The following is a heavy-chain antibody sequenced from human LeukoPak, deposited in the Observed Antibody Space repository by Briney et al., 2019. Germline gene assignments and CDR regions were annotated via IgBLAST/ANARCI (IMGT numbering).Heavy chain of an antibody. V-gene: IGHV4-61*02. CDR3: ARGGLTIPSAGPWFDP. CDR1: GGSISSGSYY. D-gene: IGHD3-3*01. J-gene: IGHJ5*02. Sequence: SETLSLTCTVSGGSISSGSYYWSWIRQPAGKGLEWIGRIYTSGSTNYNPSLNSRVTVSVDTSKTQFSLKLSSVTAADTAVYYCARGGLTIPSAGPWFDPWGQGTLVTVSS. CDR2: IYTSGST.